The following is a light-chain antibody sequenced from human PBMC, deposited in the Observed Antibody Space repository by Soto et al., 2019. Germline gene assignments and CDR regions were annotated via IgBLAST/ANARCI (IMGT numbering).Light chain of an antibody. CDR2: AAS. J-gene: IGKJ3*01. CDR1: QGISSY. Sequence: AVRMTQSPSSLSASTGDRVTITCRASQGISSYLAWDQQKPGKASKLLIYAASTLQSGVPSRFSDSESGSDFTLTISGLQSEDCATYYCQQYYSYPHTFGPGTKVDIK. CDR3: QQYYSYPHT. V-gene: IGKV1-8*01.